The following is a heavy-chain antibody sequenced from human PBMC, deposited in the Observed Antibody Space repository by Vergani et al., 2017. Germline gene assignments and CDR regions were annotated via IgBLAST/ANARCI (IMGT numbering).Heavy chain of an antibody. CDR2: ITYDGSNK. V-gene: IGHV3-30*18. CDR1: GFTFSSYG. J-gene: IGHJ3*02. CDR3: RKDWAFYSYDQDAFDM. Sequence: QVQLVESGGGVVQPGRSLRLSCAASGFTFSSYGMHWVRQAPGKGLEWVADITYDGSNKYYADSVKGRFTKSRDNSKNTLYLQMNRLRADDTSVYYCRKDWAFYSYDQDAFDMWGQGTMVTVSS. D-gene: IGHD5-18*01.